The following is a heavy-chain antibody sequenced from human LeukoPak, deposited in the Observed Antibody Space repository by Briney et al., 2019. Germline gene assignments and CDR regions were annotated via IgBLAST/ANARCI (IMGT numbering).Heavy chain of an antibody. CDR3: ARDTDYGGNSGSAFDI. CDR1: GFTFSSYG. J-gene: IGHJ3*02. V-gene: IGHV3-33*01. CDR2: IWYDGSNK. Sequence: GRSLRLSCAASGFTFSSYGMHWVRQAPGKGLKWVAVIWYDGSNKYYADSVKGRFTISRDNSKNTLYLQMNSLRAEDTTVYYCARDTDYGGNSGSAFDIWGQGTMVTVSS. D-gene: IGHD4-23*01.